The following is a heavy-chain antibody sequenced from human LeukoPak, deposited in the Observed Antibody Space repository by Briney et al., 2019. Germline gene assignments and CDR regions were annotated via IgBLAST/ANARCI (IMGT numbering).Heavy chain of an antibody. D-gene: IGHD2-15*01. CDR1: GFTFSSYW. J-gene: IGHJ4*02. Sequence: GGSLRLSCEASGFTFSSYWMSWVRQAPGKGLEWVANIKDDGSQKNYIDSVRGRFTISRDNAKASLFLQMNSLSSEDTAVYYCARRNVGTWWSFDSWGQGTLVTVSS. V-gene: IGHV3-7*01. CDR2: IKDDGSQK. CDR3: ARRNVGTWWSFDS.